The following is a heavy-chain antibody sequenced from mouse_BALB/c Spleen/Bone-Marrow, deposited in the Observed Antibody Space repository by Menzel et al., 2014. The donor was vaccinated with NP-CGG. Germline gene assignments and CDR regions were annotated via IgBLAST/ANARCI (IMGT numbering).Heavy chain of an antibody. Sequence: EVKLMESGPELVKPGASVKMSCKASGYTFTSYVMHWVKQKPGQGLEWIGYINPYNDGTKYNEKFKGKATLTSDKSSSTAYMELSSLTSEDSAVYYCARNLYYYGSSYGYWGQGTTLTVSS. CDR2: INPYNDGT. CDR3: ARNLYYYGSSYGY. CDR1: GYTFTSYV. V-gene: IGHV1-14*01. D-gene: IGHD1-1*01. J-gene: IGHJ2*01.